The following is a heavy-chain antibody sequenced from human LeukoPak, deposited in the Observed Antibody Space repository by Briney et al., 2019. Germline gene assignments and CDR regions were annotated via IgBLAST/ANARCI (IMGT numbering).Heavy chain of an antibody. CDR2: INHSGST. V-gene: IGHV4-34*01. D-gene: IGHD3-22*01. Sequence: SETLSLTCAVYGGSFSGYYWSWIRQPPGKGLEWIGEINHSGSTNYNPSLKSRVTISVDTSKNQFSLKLSSVTAADTAVYYCARHLDYYDSSGYSSLSAYYYMDVWGKGTTVTISS. J-gene: IGHJ6*03. CDR1: GGSFSGYY. CDR3: ARHLDYYDSSGYSSLSAYYYMDV.